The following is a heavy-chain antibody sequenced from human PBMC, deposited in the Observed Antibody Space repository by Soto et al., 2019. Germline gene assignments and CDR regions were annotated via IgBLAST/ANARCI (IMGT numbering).Heavy chain of an antibody. CDR1: GGSISSYY. CDR2: IYYSGST. V-gene: IGHV4-59*01. Sequence: SETLSLTCTVSGGSISSYYWSWIRQPPGKGLEWIGYIYYSGSTNYNPSLKSRVTISVDTSKNQFSLKLSSVTAADTAVYYCARGGVGLMYSSSWYRYWGQGTLVTVSS. J-gene: IGHJ4*02. CDR3: ARGGVGLMYSSSWYRY. D-gene: IGHD6-13*01.